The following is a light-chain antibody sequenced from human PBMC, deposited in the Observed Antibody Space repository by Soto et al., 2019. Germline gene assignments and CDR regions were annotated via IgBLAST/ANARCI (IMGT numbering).Light chain of an antibody. CDR1: QTVSSSY. Sequence: EIVLTQSPGTLSLSPGERATLSCRASQTVSSSYLAWYQQKSGHAPRLLIYGASTRATGIPGGFSGSASESDFTLTISRLEAEDFLVYSCQPYCPSPTYHFGQGTHLESK. V-gene: IGKV3-20*01. J-gene: IGKJ2*01. CDR2: GAS. CDR3: QPYCPSPTYH.